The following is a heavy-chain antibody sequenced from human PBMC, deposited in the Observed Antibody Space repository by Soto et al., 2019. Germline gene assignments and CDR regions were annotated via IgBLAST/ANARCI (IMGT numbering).Heavy chain of an antibody. CDR3: AGRMVRGVITPYYYYGMDV. J-gene: IGHJ6*02. CDR2: IIPIFGTA. V-gene: IGHV1-69*01. CDR1: GGTFSSYA. D-gene: IGHD3-10*01. Sequence: QVQLVQSGAEVKKPGSSVKVSCKASGGTFSSYAISWVRQAPGQGLEWMGGIIPIFGTANYAQKFQGRVTITADESTITAYMELSSLRSEDTAVYYCAGRMVRGVITPYYYYGMDVWGQGTTVTVSS.